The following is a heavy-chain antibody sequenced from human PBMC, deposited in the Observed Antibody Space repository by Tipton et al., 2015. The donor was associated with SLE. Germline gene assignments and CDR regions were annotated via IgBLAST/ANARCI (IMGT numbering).Heavy chain of an antibody. CDR3: ARDLLYSAYGGGYGMDV. J-gene: IGHJ6*02. D-gene: IGHD5-12*01. Sequence: SLRLSCVASGFTFSTYAMHWVRQAPGKGLEWVAVISYDGSNKYYADSVKGRFTISRDNSKNTLYLQMNSLRAEDTAVYYCARDLLYSAYGGGYGMDVWGQGTTVTVSS. CDR2: ISYDGSNK. CDR1: GFTFSTYA. V-gene: IGHV3-30*04.